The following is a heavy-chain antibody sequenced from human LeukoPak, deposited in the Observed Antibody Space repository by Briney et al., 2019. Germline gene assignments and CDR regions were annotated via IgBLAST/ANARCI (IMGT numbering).Heavy chain of an antibody. CDR1: GFTFPNYC. CDR3: ARDPYDRGGYGGFDI. J-gene: IGHJ3*02. Sequence: GGSLRLSCEASGFTFPNYCMTWVRQTPGAGLEWVANIKQDGKSKNYVDSAKGRFTVSRDNARNSLFLQMDSLRVEDTAVYYCARDPYDRGGYGGFDIWGQGTMVTVSS. CDR2: IKQDGKSK. V-gene: IGHV3-7*01. D-gene: IGHD3-22*01.